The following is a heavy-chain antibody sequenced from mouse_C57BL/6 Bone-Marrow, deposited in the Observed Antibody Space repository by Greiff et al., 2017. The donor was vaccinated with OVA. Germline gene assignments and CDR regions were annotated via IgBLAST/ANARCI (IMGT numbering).Heavy chain of an antibody. D-gene: IGHD2-4*01. J-gene: IGHJ3*01. CDR3: ARNGGYDYDSAWFAY. CDR1: GFSLTSYA. CDR2: IWTGGGT. Sequence: QVQLKQSGPGLVAPSQSLSITCTVSGFSLTSYAISWVRQPPGKGLEWLGVIWTGGGTNYNSALKSRLSISKDNSKSQVFLKMNSLQTDDTARYYCARNGGYDYDSAWFAYWGQGTLVTVSA. V-gene: IGHV2-9-1*01.